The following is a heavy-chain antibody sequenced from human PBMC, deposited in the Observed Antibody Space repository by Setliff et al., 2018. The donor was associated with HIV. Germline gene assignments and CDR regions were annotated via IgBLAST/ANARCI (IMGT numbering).Heavy chain of an antibody. Sequence: SETLSLTCTVSGGSINSYYWSWIRQPAGKGLEWIGRIYSSGSTNYNPSLQSRVTMSVDMSKNQFSLKLSSVTAADTAIYYCARDRSGTSYAGDGAFDIWGQGTMVTVSS. D-gene: IGHD3-3*01. V-gene: IGHV4-4*07. CDR3: ARDRSGTSYAGDGAFDI. CDR1: GGSINSYY. CDR2: IYSSGST. J-gene: IGHJ3*02.